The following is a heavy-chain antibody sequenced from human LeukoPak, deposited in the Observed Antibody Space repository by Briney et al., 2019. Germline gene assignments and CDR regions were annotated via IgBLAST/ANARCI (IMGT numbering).Heavy chain of an antibody. V-gene: IGHV3-23*01. D-gene: IGHD6-19*01. J-gene: IGHJ4*02. CDR2: ISGSGGST. Sequence: GGSLRLSCAASGFTFSSYAMSWVRQAPGKGLEWVSAISGSGGSTYYADSVKGRFTISRDNSKNTLYLQMNSLRAEDTAVYYCAKGAHSSGFYPFPFDYWGQGTLVTVSS. CDR3: AKGAHSSGFYPFPFDY. CDR1: GFTFSSYA.